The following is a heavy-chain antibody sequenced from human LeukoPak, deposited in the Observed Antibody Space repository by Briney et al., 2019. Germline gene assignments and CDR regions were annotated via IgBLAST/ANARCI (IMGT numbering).Heavy chain of an antibody. CDR1: GYTFTGYY. Sequence: GASVKVSCKASGYTFTGYYMHWVRQAPGQGLEWMGWINPNSGGTNYAQKFQGRVTMTRDTSISTAYMELSRLRSGDTAVYYCASLGGYSGYDATGLVGYWGQGTLVTVSS. D-gene: IGHD5-12*01. J-gene: IGHJ4*02. CDR2: INPNSGGT. V-gene: IGHV1-2*02. CDR3: ASLGGYSGYDATGLVGY.